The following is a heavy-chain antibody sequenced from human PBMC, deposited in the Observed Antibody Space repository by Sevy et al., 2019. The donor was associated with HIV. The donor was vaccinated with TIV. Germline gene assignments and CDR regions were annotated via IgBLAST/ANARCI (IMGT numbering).Heavy chain of an antibody. CDR2: IKQGGNEK. D-gene: IGHD5-18*01. V-gene: IGHV3-7*01. Sequence: GGSLRLSCAASGFTFSNYWMNWVRQAPGKGLEWVANIKQGGNEKYYVDSVKGRFTLSRDNAKNSVSLQMNSLRAEGTAVYYCARGGPLVDAALIPWGMDVWGQGTTVTVSS. CDR3: ARGGPLVDAALIPWGMDV. CDR1: GFTFSNYW. J-gene: IGHJ6*02.